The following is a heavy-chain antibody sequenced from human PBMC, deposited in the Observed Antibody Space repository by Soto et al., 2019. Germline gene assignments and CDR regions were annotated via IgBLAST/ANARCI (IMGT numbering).Heavy chain of an antibody. CDR3: AKDRILRFLEWLLCFDY. Sequence: EVQLLESGGGLVQPGGSLRLSCAASGFTFSSYAMSWVSQAPGKGLEWVSAISGSGGSTYYADSVKGRFTISRDNSKNTLYLQMNSLRAEDTAVYYCAKDRILRFLEWLLCFDYWGQGTLVTVSS. J-gene: IGHJ4*02. V-gene: IGHV3-23*01. D-gene: IGHD3-3*01. CDR1: GFTFSSYA. CDR2: ISGSGGST.